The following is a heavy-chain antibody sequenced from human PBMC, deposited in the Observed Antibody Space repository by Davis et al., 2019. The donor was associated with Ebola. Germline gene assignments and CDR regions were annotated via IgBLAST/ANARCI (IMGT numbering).Heavy chain of an antibody. CDR1: GGSVNNYY. J-gene: IGHJ6*02. D-gene: IGHD3-10*01. CDR3: ARGGVRVRYYYYGMNV. CDR2: IYFTGST. V-gene: IGHV4-59*02. Sequence: SETLSLTCTVSGGSVNNYYWSWIRQPPGKGLEWIGYIYFTGSTNYNPSLKSRVTISVDTSKNQFSLKLRSVTAADTAVYYCARGGVRVRYYYYGMNVWGQGTTVTVSS.